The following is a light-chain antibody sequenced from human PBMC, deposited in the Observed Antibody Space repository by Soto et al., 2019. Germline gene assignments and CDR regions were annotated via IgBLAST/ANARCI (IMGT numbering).Light chain of an antibody. CDR1: SSNIGNNY. J-gene: IGLJ3*02. Sequence: QSVLTQPPSVSAAPGQKVTSSCSGSSSNIGNNYLSWYQQLPGTAPKLLIYDNNKRPSGIPDRFSGSKSGTSATLGITGLQTGDEADYYCGTWDSSLSARVFGGGTKLTVL. V-gene: IGLV1-51*01. CDR3: GTWDSSLSARV. CDR2: DNN.